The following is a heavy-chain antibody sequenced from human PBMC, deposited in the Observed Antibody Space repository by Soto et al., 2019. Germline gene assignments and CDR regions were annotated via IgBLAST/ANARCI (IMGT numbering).Heavy chain of an antibody. CDR1: GYTFTSYG. CDR3: ATAPPTTLRHYYYMDV. D-gene: IGHD4-17*01. CDR2: ISAYNGNT. J-gene: IGHJ6*03. Sequence: QVQLVQSGAEVKKPGTSVKVSCKASGYTFTSYGISWVRQAPGQGLEWMGWISAYNGNTNYAQKIQGRVTMTTDTSTSTAYMDLRSLRSDDTAVYYCATAPPTTLRHYYYMDVWGKGTTVSVSS. V-gene: IGHV1-18*01.